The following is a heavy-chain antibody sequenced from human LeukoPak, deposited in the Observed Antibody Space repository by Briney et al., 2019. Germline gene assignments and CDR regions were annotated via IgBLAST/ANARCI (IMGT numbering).Heavy chain of an antibody. Sequence: SETLSLTCTVSGGSVSSGTYYWSWIRQPPGKGLEWIGYIYYSGSTNYNPSPKSRVTISVDTSKNQLSLKLSSVTAADTAVYYCARGARGYSYGWGQGTLVTVSS. V-gene: IGHV4-61*01. CDR2: IYYSGST. D-gene: IGHD5-18*01. CDR1: GGSVSSGTYY. CDR3: ARGARGYSYG. J-gene: IGHJ4*02.